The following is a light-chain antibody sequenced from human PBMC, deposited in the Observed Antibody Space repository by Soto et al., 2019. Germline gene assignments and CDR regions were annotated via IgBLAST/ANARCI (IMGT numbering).Light chain of an antibody. CDR2: GAS. CDR3: QQYNNLLST. CDR1: QSVSSN. J-gene: IGKJ1*01. V-gene: IGKV3-15*01. Sequence: EIVMTQSPATLSVSPGERATLSCRARQSVSSNLAWYQQKPGQAPRLLIYGASTRATCIPARFSGSGSGTEFTLTISSLQSEYFAVYYCQQYNNLLSTFGQGNTVEIQ.